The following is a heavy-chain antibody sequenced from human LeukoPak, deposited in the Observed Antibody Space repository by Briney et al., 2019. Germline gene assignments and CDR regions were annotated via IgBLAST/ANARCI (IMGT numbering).Heavy chain of an antibody. J-gene: IGHJ3*02. CDR1: GFTFSTYA. V-gene: IGHV3-64*01. Sequence: GGSLRLSCAASGFTFSTYAMHWVRQAPGKGLEYVSSITSDGDTTYYANSVKGRFTISRDNSKNTLYLQMGSLRADDMAVYFCAKDQRGVGDIWGQGTMVTVSS. CDR2: ITSDGDTT. CDR3: AKDQRGVGDI. D-gene: IGHD6-25*01.